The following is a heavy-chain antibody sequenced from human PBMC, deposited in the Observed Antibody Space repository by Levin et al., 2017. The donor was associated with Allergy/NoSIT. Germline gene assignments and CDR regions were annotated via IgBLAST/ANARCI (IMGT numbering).Heavy chain of an antibody. V-gene: IGHV1-24*01. J-gene: IGHJ4*02. CDR2: FDPEDGET. D-gene: IGHD3-10*01. Sequence: ASVKVSCKVSGYSLTELSFHWVRQAPGKGLEWMGGFDPEDGETVYAQNFQGRVTMAGDTSSDTTYMELSSLTSDDTAVYYCATFGYDTDRGWSYFDYWGQGTLVTVSS. CDR3: ATFGYDTDRGWSYFDY. CDR1: GYSLTELS.